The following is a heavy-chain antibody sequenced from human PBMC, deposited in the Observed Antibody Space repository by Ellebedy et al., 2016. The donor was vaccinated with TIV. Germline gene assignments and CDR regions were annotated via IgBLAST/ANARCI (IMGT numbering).Heavy chain of an antibody. CDR3: ARHGPQWFDAFDI. CDR1: GVSITSHF. J-gene: IGHJ3*02. Sequence: PSETLSLTCAVSGVSITSHFWPWLRQPAGGGLEWIGRLHPSGTPNYNPSLKSRVIMSRDTSKDQFSLKLSSVTAADTAVYFCARHGPQWFDAFDIWGQGTLVTVSS. CDR2: LHPSGTP. V-gene: IGHV4-4*07. D-gene: IGHD3-22*01.